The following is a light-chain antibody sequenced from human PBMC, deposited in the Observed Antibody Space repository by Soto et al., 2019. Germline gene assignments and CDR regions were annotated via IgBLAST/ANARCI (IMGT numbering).Light chain of an antibody. J-gene: IGLJ2*01. CDR2: DVT. V-gene: IGLV2-11*01. CDR1: SSDVGGYNY. CDR3: CSYAGSDIFI. Sequence: QSALTQPRSVSGSPGQSGTISCTGTSSDVGGYNYVSWYQRHPGKAPKLIISDVTKRPSGVPDRFSGSKSGNTASLTISGLQAEDEADYDCCSYAGSDIFIFGGGTQLTVL.